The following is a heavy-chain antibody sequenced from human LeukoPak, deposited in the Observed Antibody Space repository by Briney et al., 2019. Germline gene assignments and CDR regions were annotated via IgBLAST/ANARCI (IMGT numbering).Heavy chain of an antibody. D-gene: IGHD3-3*01. J-gene: IGHJ4*02. Sequence: GGSLRLSCAASGFTFSNAWMSWVRQAPGKGLEWVGRIKSKTDGGTTDYAAPVKGRFTISRDDSKNTLYLQMNSLKAEDTAVYYCTTDLGTPVRDGITIFGPPGGYWGQGTLVTVSS. CDR1: GFTFSNAW. CDR2: IKSKTDGGTT. CDR3: TTDLGTPVRDGITIFGPPGGY. V-gene: IGHV3-15*01.